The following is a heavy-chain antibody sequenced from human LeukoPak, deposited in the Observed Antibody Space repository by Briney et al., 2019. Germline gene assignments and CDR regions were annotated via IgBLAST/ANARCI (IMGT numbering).Heavy chain of an antibody. Sequence: PGGSLRLSCAASGFTFSSYGMHWVRQAPGKGLEWVAVIWYDGSNKYYADSVKGRFTISRDNSKNTLYLQMNSLRAEDTAVYYCGKDKAIVGATTNWFDPWGQGTLVTVSS. CDR2: IWYDGSNK. D-gene: IGHD1-26*01. V-gene: IGHV3-33*06. J-gene: IGHJ5*02. CDR1: GFTFSSYG. CDR3: GKDKAIVGATTNWFDP.